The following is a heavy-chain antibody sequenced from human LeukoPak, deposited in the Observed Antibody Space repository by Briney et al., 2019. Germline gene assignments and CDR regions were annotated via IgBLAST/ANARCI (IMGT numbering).Heavy chain of an antibody. Sequence: SETLSLTCAVYGGSFSGYYWSWIRQPPGKGLEWIGEINHSGSTNYNPSLKSRVTISVDRSKNQFSLKLSSVTAADTAVYYCAREKVDYYDSSGPGRFDPWGQGTLVTVSS. CDR2: INHSGST. CDR3: AREKVDYYDSSGPGRFDP. V-gene: IGHV4-34*01. D-gene: IGHD3-22*01. CDR1: GGSFSGYY. J-gene: IGHJ5*02.